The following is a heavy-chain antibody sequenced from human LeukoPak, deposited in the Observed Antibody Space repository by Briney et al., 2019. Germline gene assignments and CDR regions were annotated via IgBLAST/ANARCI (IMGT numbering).Heavy chain of an antibody. CDR2: IYSGDST. CDR3: ARVLSVADLMLYY. Sequence: PGGSLRLSCAGDGVTVSSNYMGWVRQAPGKGLEWVSVIYSGDSTYYADSVKGRFIISRDNSKNTVYLQMNRLRAEDTAVYSCARVLSVADLMLYYWGQGTLVTVSS. D-gene: IGHD6-19*01. V-gene: IGHV3-66*01. J-gene: IGHJ4*02. CDR1: GVTVSSNY.